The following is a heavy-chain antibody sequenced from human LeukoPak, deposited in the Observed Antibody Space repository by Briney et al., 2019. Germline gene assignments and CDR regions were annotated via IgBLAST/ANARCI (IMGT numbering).Heavy chain of an antibody. D-gene: IGHD6-19*01. CDR1: GFTFDDYA. CDR3: AKGYSSGWYYFDY. Sequence: PGGSLRLSCAASGFTFDDYAMHWVRQAPGKGLEWVSGISWNSGSIGYADSVKGRFTIPRDNAKNSLYLQMNSLRAEDTALYYCAKGYSSGWYYFDYWGQGTLVTVSS. V-gene: IGHV3-9*01. CDR2: ISWNSGSI. J-gene: IGHJ4*02.